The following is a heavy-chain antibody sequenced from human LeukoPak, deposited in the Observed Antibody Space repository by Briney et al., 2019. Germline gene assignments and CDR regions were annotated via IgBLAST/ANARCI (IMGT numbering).Heavy chain of an antibody. D-gene: IGHD7-27*01. CDR2: INPNSGGT. Sequence: ASVKVSCKASGYTFTGYYMHWVRQAPGQGLEWMGWINPNSGGTNYAQKFQGRVTMTRDTSTSTVYMELSSLRSEDTAVYYCARGLLGIARSVDYWGQGTLVTVSS. J-gene: IGHJ4*02. CDR1: GYTFTGYY. CDR3: ARGLLGIARSVDY. V-gene: IGHV1-2*02.